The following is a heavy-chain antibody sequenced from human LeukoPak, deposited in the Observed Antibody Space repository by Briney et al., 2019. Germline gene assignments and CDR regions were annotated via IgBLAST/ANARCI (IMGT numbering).Heavy chain of an antibody. J-gene: IGHJ4*02. CDR2: INPNSGGT. D-gene: IGHD5-12*01. CDR3: ARALGYSGYDSGVFGY. Sequence: GASVKVSRKASGYTFTGYYMHWVRQAPGQGLEWMGWINPNSGGTNYAQKFQGRVTMTRNTSISTAYMELSSLRSEDTAVYYCARALGYSGYDSGVFGYWGQGTLVTVSS. CDR1: GYTFTGYY. V-gene: IGHV1-2*02.